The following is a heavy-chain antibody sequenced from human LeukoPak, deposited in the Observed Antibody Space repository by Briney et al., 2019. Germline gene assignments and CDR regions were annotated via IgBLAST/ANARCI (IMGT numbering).Heavy chain of an antibody. CDR1: GFTFSSYA. V-gene: IGHV3-30*04. Sequence: PGGSLRLSCAASGFTFSSYAMHWVRQAPGKGLEWVAVISYDGSNKYYADSVKGRFTISRDNAKNSLYLQMNSLRAEDTAVYYCARDLYRIVVVPHYFDYWGQGTLVTVSS. CDR2: ISYDGSNK. J-gene: IGHJ4*02. CDR3: ARDLYRIVVVPHYFDY. D-gene: IGHD3-22*01.